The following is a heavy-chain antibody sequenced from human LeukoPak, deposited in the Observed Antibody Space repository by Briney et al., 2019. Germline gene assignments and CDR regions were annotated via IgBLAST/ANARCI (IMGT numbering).Heavy chain of an antibody. CDR1: GGTFSSYA. V-gene: IGHV1-69*04. CDR2: ITPILGIA. Sequence: SVKVSCKASGGTFSSYAISWVRQAPGQGLEWMERITPILGIANYAQKFQGRVTITADKSTSTAYMELSSLRSEDTAVYYCAREVTDSSGYYYFDYWGQGTLVTVSS. CDR3: AREVTDSSGYYYFDY. D-gene: IGHD3-22*01. J-gene: IGHJ4*02.